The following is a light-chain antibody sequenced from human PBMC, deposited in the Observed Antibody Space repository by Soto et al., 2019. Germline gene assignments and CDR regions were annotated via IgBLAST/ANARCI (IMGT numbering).Light chain of an antibody. CDR2: AAS. V-gene: IGKV1-39*01. CDR1: QSISSY. CDR3: QQSYSTPGT. Sequence: DLQMTQSPSSLSASVGDRVTITCRASQSISSYLNWYQQKPGKAPKLLIYAASSLQSGVPSRFSGSGSGTDFTLTISSLQPEDFATYYCQQSYSTPGTFGQGTELEIK. J-gene: IGKJ2*02.